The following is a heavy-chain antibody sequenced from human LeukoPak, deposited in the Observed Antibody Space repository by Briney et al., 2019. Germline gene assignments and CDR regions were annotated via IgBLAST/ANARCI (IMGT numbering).Heavy chain of an antibody. CDR2: FSSSSSSI. D-gene: IGHD4-17*01. Sequence: GGSLRLSCADSGFSFSIYTMNWVRQALGKGLEWSSSFSSSSSSIYYAESVKGRFSISRDNAKNSLYLQMNSLRAEDTAVYCCARALYGAYSFDYWGLGTLVTVSS. V-gene: IGHV3-21*01. CDR1: GFSFSIYT. J-gene: IGHJ4*02. CDR3: ARALYGAYSFDY.